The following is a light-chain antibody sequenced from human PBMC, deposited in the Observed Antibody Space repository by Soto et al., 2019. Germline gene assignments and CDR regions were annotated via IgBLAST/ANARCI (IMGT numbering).Light chain of an antibody. CDR1: QSVSTY. Sequence: EIVLTQSPATLSLSPGERATLSCRASQSVSTYLAWYQQKPGQTPRLLIYDASNRATGIPARFSGSGSGTDFTLTISTLEPEDLAVYHCPRPSLSPLTSGGRTKV. CDR3: PRPSLSPLT. J-gene: IGKJ4*01. CDR2: DAS. V-gene: IGKV3-11*01.